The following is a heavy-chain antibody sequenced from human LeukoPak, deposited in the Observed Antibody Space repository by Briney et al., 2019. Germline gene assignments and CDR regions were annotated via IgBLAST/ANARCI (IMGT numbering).Heavy chain of an antibody. CDR3: ARVQASPQQRSAFDY. J-gene: IGHJ4*02. Sequence: PSETLSLTCAVYGGSFSGYYWSWIRQPPGKGLEWIGEINHSGSTNYNPSLKSRVTISVDTSKNQFSLKLSSVTAADTAVYYCARVQASPQQRSAFDYWGQGTLVTVSS. CDR1: GGSFSGYY. V-gene: IGHV4-34*01. CDR2: INHSGST. D-gene: IGHD3-3*01.